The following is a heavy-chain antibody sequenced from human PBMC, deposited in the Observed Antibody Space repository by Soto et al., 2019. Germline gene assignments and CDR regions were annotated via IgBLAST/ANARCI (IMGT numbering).Heavy chain of an antibody. V-gene: IGHV1-18*04. CDR3: ARGYYDSSGPFDY. CDR1: GYTFTGYY. D-gene: IGHD3-22*01. J-gene: IGHJ4*02. Sequence: ASVKVSCKASGYTFTGYYMHWVRQAPGQGLEWMGWISTYNGNTTYAQKFQERVTMTADTSTNTAHMELRSLRSDDTAMYYCARGYYDSSGPFDYWGQGTLVTVS. CDR2: ISTYNGNT.